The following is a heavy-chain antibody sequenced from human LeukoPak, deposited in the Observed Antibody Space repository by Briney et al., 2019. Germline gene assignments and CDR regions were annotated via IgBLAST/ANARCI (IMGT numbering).Heavy chain of an antibody. J-gene: IGHJ4*02. CDR3: SANGGTDY. CDR2: IKSKANNYAT. V-gene: IGHV3-73*01. D-gene: IGHD4-23*01. Sequence: GGSLRLSCALSGFTFSTFIMDWVRQASGKGLEWVGRIKSKANNYATAYAASVKGRFIISRDDSKNTAYLQMNSLKTEDTALYYCSANGGTDYGGQGTLVTVSS. CDR1: GFTFSTFI.